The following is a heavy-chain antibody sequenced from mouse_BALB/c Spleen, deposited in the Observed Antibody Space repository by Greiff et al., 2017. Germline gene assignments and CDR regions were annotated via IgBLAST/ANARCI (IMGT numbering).Heavy chain of an antibody. CDR1: GFTFSSFG. J-gene: IGHJ2*01. V-gene: IGHV5-17*02. CDR3: ARNGLTFDY. Sequence: EVKLMESGGGLVQPGGSRKLSCAASGFTFSSFGMHWVRQAPEKGLEWVAYISSGSSTIYYADTVKGRFTISRDNPKNTLFLQMTSLRSEDTAMYYCARNGLTFDYWGQGTTLTVSS. CDR2: ISSGSSTI. D-gene: IGHD3-1*01.